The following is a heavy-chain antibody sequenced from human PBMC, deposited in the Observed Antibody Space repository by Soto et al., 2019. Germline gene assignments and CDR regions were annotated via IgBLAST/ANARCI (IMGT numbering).Heavy chain of an antibody. CDR1: CGSIRDYY. CDR2: IYYTGPT. CDR3: ARSVGHQESSGYYGYFQH. J-gene: IGHJ1*01. Sequence: SETLSLTNTVYCGSIRDYYCTWVRQHPGKVLEWIGYIYYTGPTNYNPSLRSRVTISLDLSKNQFSRKLSSVTAADTAVYYCARSVGHQESSGYYGYFQHWGQGPLVTVPQ. D-gene: IGHD3-22*01. V-gene: IGHV4-59*01.